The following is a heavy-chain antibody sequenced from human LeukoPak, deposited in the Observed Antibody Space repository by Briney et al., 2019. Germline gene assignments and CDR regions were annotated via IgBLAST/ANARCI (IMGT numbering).Heavy chain of an antibody. CDR3: ARARYCSSTSCYDAGDWFDP. V-gene: IGHV1-69*06. J-gene: IGHJ5*02. CDR1: GGTFSSYA. D-gene: IGHD2-2*01. CDR2: IIPIFGTA. Sequence: SVKVSCKASGGTFSSYAIGWVRQAPGQGLEWMGGIIPIFGTANYAQKFQGRVTITADKSTSTAYMELSSLRSEDTAVYYCARARYCSSTSCYDAGDWFDPWGQGTLVTVSS.